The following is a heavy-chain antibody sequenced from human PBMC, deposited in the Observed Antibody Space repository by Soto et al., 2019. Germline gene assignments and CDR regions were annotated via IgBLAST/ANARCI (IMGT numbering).Heavy chain of an antibody. CDR2: INPNSGGT. CDR1: GYTLNGYY. Sequence: GASVKVSCKASGYTLNGYYMHWVRQAPEQGLEWMGWINPNSGGTNYAQKFQGWVTMTRDTSISTAYMELSRLRSDDTAVYYCAREGYSSSWYRLYYYGMDVWGQGTTVTVSS. V-gene: IGHV1-2*04. D-gene: IGHD6-13*01. CDR3: AREGYSSSWYRLYYYGMDV. J-gene: IGHJ6*02.